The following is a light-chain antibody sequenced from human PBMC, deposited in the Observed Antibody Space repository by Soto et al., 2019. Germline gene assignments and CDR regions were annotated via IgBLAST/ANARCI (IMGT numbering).Light chain of an antibody. J-gene: IGKJ3*01. CDR1: QSVNSNY. V-gene: IGKV3-20*01. CDR3: QHYDNSPI. Sequence: EIVLTQSPGTLSLSPGERATLSCRASQSVNSNYLVWYQQKPGQAPRLLIYGASTRAAGITDRFSGSGSGTEFTLNISRLEPEDFAVYYCQHYDNSPIFRPGTKVDIX. CDR2: GAS.